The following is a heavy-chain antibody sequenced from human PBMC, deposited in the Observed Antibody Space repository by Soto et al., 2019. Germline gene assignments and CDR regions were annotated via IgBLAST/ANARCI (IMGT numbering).Heavy chain of an antibody. J-gene: IGHJ4*02. CDR1: GFTFSSYA. Sequence: GGSLRLSCAASGFTFSSYAMSWVRQAPGKGLEWVSAISGSGGSTYYADSVKGRFTISRDNSKNTLYLQMNSLRAEDTAVYYCARIEDFEGYYDYWGQGTLVTVSS. V-gene: IGHV3-23*01. CDR2: ISGSGGST. CDR3: ARIEDFEGYYDY. D-gene: IGHD3-22*01.